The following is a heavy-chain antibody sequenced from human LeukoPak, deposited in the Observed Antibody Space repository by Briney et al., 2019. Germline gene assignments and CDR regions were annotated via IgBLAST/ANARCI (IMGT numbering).Heavy chain of an antibody. J-gene: IGHJ4*02. Sequence: PSETLSLTCTVSGCSISSYYWSWFRQPAGKGLEWIGRIYITGSTNYNPSPKSRVTMSVDTSKSQFSLRLSSVNAADTAVYSCARSAGDFWSGSFGYLDYWGQGTLVTVSS. CDR1: GCSISSYY. V-gene: IGHV4-4*07. CDR3: ARSAGDFWSGSFGYLDY. D-gene: IGHD3-3*01. CDR2: IYITGST.